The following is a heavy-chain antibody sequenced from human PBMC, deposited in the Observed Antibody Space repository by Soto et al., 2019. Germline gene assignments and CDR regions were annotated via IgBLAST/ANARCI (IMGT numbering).Heavy chain of an antibody. CDR2: ISSSGATI. Sequence: QVQLVESGGVLVKPGGSLRLSCAVSGFTFSDYYMIWIRQAPGKGLEWISYISSSGATIYYADSMKGRFTISRDNAKNSLYLQMNSLRAEDTAVYYCVRVGGSGDFDYWGQGTLVTVSS. V-gene: IGHV3-11*01. D-gene: IGHD2-15*01. J-gene: IGHJ4*02. CDR1: GFTFSDYY. CDR3: VRVGGSGDFDY.